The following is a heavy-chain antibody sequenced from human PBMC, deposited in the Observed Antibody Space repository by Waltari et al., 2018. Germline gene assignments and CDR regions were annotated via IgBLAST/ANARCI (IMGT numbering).Heavy chain of an antibody. V-gene: IGHV4-31*03. J-gene: IGHJ4*02. D-gene: IGHD3-10*01. CDR3: ARDRGDLSGNFDY. CDR2: IYYSGST. Sequence: QVQLQESGPGLVKPSQTLSLTCTVSGGSISRGGYYWSWIRQHPGKGLEWIGYIYYSGSTYYNPSLKSRVTISVDTSKNQFSLKLSSVTAADTAVYYCARDRGDLSGNFDYWGQGTLVTVSS. CDR1: GGSISRGGYY.